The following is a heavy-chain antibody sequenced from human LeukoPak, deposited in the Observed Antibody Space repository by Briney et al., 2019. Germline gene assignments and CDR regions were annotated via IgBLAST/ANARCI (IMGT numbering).Heavy chain of an antibody. V-gene: IGHV5-51*01. CDR2: IYPGDSDT. J-gene: IGHJ4*02. Sequence: GESLQISCKGSGYSFTSYWIGWVRQLPGKGLVWMGIIYPGDSDTRYSPSFPGQVTISADKSISTAYLQWSSLKASDTAMYYCARRSGDYFDYWGQGTLVTVSS. D-gene: IGHD1-26*01. CDR3: ARRSGDYFDY. CDR1: GYSFTSYW.